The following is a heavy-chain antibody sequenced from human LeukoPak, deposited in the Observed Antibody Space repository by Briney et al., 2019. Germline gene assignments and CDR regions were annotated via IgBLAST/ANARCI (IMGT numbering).Heavy chain of an antibody. V-gene: IGHV4-34*01. CDR2: INHSGST. D-gene: IGHD2-2*01. Sequence: SETLSLTCAVYGGSFSGCYWSWIRQPPGKGLEWIGEINHSGSTNYNPSLKSRVAISVDTSKNQFSLKLSSVTAADTAVYYCARARLYCSSTSCYPNFDYWGQGTLVTVSS. CDR3: ARARLYCSSTSCYPNFDY. J-gene: IGHJ4*02. CDR1: GGSFSGCY.